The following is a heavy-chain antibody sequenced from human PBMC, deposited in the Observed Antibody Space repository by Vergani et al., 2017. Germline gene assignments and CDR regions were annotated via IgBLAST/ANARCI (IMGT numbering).Heavy chain of an antibody. D-gene: IGHD1-1*01. CDR2: FDPEDGET. J-gene: IGHJ4*02. CDR3: ASTRFDY. Sequence: QVQLVESGGGVVQPGRSLRLSCAASGFTFSSYGMHWVRQAPGKGLEWMGGFDPEDGETIYAQKFQGRVTMTEDTSTDTAYMELSSLRSEDTAVYYCASTRFDYWGQGTLVTVSS. V-gene: IGHV1-24*01. CDR1: GFTFSSYG.